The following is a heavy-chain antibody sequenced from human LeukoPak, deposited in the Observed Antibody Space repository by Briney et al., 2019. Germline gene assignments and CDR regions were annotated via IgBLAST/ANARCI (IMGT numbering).Heavy chain of an antibody. V-gene: IGHV3-48*03. CDR2: ISSSGSTI. Sequence: GGSLRLSCAASGFTFSSYEMNWVRQAPGKGLEWVSYISSSGSTIYYADPVKGRFTISRDNAKNSLYLQMNSLRAEDTAVYYCARVIGSHDAFDIWGQGTMVTVSS. CDR1: GFTFSSYE. D-gene: IGHD1-26*01. J-gene: IGHJ3*02. CDR3: ARVIGSHDAFDI.